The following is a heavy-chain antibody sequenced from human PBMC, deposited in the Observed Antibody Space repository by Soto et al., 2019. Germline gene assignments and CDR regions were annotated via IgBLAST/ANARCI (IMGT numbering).Heavy chain of an antibody. V-gene: IGHV4-4*02. J-gene: IGHJ6*02. Sequence: QVQLQESGPGLVKASGTLSLTCAVSGDSITSSSWWSWVRQPPGKGLEWIGETYQSGYTHYNPSLKSRVTISVDKAKNQFSLHLTSVTAAYTAVYYCVRATRNYYGSGSYFHSYDMDVWGQGTRVTVSS. CDR2: TYQSGYT. CDR1: GDSITSSSW. D-gene: IGHD3-10*01. CDR3: VRATRNYYGSGSYFHSYDMDV.